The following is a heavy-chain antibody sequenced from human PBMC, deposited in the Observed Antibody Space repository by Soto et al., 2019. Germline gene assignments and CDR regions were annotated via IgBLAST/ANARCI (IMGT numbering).Heavy chain of an antibody. CDR3: AKCSLQKGSSCPKIGAFDI. CDR1: GFTFSSYA. CDR2: ISGSGGST. Sequence: EVQQVESGGGLVQPGGSLRLSCAASGFTFSSYAMSWVRQAPGKGLEWVSAISGSGGSTYYADSVKGRFTISRDNSKNTLYLQMNSLRAEDTAVYYCAKCSLQKGSSCPKIGAFDIWGQWTMVTVSS. V-gene: IGHV3-23*04. J-gene: IGHJ3*02. D-gene: IGHD6-13*01.